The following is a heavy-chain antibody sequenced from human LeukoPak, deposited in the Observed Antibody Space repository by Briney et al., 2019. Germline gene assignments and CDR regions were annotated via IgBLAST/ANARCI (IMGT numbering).Heavy chain of an antibody. V-gene: IGHV3-53*01. D-gene: IGHD4-23*01. Sequence: GGSLRLSCAASGFTVSSNYMSWVRQAPGKGLEWVSVIYSGGSTDYADSVKGRFTISRDNAKNTLYLQMNSLRAEDTAVYYCARDLKGPVNDVFDMWGQGTMVTVSS. CDR3: ARDLKGPVNDVFDM. CDR2: IYSGGST. CDR1: GFTVSSNY. J-gene: IGHJ3*02.